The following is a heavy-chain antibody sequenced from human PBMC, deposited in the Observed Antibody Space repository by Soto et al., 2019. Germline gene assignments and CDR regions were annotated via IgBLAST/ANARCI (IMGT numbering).Heavy chain of an antibody. CDR3: VRRNVSATGIDWFDP. D-gene: IGHD6-13*01. J-gene: IGHJ5*02. V-gene: IGHV1-3*01. CDR2: INAANGDT. CDR1: GYTFTSYG. Sequence: ASVNVSFKASGYTFTSYGIHWVRQAPGQRLEWMGWINAANGDTKYSPKFQGRVTITRDTSASTAYMELSSLRSEDTSVYYCVRRNVSATGIDWFDPWGQGTLVTVSS.